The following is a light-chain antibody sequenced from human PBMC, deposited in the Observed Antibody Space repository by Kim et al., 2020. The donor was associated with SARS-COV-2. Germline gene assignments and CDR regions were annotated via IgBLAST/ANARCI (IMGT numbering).Light chain of an antibody. CDR2: DAS. CDR1: QSVSSY. CDR3: QQRSNWPRLT. V-gene: IGKV3-11*01. J-gene: IGKJ4*01. Sequence: SPGERATLSCRASQSVSSYLAWYQQNPGQAPRLLIYDASTRATGIPARFSGSGSGTDFTLTISSLEPEDFAVYYCQQRSNWPRLTFGGGTKVDIK.